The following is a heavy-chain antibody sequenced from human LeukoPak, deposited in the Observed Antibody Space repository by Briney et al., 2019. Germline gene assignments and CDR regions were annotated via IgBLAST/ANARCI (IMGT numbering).Heavy chain of an antibody. V-gene: IGHV1-3*01. CDR3: ARGLALGVVVTAWNY. Sequence: GASVKVSCKASGYTFTSYAMHWVRQAPGQRLEWMGWINAGNGNTKYSQKFQGRVTITRDTSASTACMELSSLRSEDTAVYYCARGLALGVVVTAWNYWGQGTLVTVS. J-gene: IGHJ4*02. CDR2: INAGNGNT. D-gene: IGHD2-15*01. CDR1: GYTFTSYA.